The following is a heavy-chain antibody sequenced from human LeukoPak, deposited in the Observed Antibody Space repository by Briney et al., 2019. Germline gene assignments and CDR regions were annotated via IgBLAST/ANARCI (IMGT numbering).Heavy chain of an antibody. CDR2: ISYTGST. V-gene: IGHV4-59*01. J-gene: IGHJ4*02. D-gene: IGHD3-10*01. Sequence: PSETLSLTCTVSGXPISGSYWSWIRQSPGKGLEWIGYISYTGSTNYNPSLKSRVTISVDASKNQFSLKLSSVTAADTAVYYCARVHYSGSGLSSYFDYWGQGTLVTVSS. CDR3: ARVHYSGSGLSSYFDY. CDR1: GXPISGSY.